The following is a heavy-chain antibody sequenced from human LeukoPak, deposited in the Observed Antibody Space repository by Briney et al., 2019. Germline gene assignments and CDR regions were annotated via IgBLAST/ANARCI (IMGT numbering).Heavy chain of an antibody. D-gene: IGHD6-6*01. CDR2: IYPGDPDT. CDR3: ARRSSIAPRLFDY. J-gene: IGHJ4*02. Sequence: GESLKISCKGSGYNFTNYWIDWVRQMPGKGLEWMGIIYPGDPDTRYSPSFQGQVTFSANESISTAYLQWSSLKASDTAIYYCARRSSIAPRLFDYWGQGTLVTVSS. V-gene: IGHV5-51*01. CDR1: GYNFTNYW.